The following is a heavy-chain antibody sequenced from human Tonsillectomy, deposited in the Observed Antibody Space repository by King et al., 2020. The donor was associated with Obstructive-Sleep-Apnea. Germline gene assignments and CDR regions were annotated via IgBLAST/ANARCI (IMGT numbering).Heavy chain of an antibody. V-gene: IGHV3-7*04. J-gene: IGHJ4*02. D-gene: IGHD5-24*01. CDR3: ARGYNYFDY. CDR1: GFTFSIYW. CDR2: IKQDGSEK. Sequence: VQLVESGGGLVQPGGSLRLSCAASGFTFSIYWMSWVRQAPGKGLEWVANIKQDGSEKYYVDSVKGRFTISRDNAKNSLYLQMNSLRAEDTAVYYCARGYNYFDYWGQGTLVTVSS.